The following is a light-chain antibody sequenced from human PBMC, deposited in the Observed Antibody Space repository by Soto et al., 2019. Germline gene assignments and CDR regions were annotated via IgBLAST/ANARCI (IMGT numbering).Light chain of an antibody. V-gene: IGKV3-20*01. CDR2: GAS. J-gene: IGKJ4*01. Sequence: EIVLTQSPGTLSLSPGERATLSCRASQTVNSNYLAWYQQRAGQAPGLLIYGASTRAADIPDRFSGSGSGTDFTLTISRLEPEDFAVYYCQQYDRSPLITFGGGTKVEIK. CDR3: QQYDRSPLIT. CDR1: QTVNSNY.